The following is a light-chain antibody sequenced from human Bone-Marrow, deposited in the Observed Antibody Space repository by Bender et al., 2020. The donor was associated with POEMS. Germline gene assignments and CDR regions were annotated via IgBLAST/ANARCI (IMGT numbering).Light chain of an antibody. Sequence: QSVLTQPPSASGTPGQRVTISCSGSSSNIGTNPVNWYQQLPGTAPKLLIYINNQRPSGVSNRFSGSKSGSTASLTISGLQTEDEADYYCCSYADSYTWVFGGGTKLTVL. CDR3: CSYADSYTWV. V-gene: IGLV1-44*01. CDR1: SSNIGTNP. J-gene: IGLJ3*02. CDR2: INN.